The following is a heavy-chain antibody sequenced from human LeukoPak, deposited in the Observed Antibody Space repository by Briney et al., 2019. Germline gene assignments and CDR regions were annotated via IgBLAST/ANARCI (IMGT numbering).Heavy chain of an antibody. CDR3: VKDRSSGYYIFDY. J-gene: IGHJ4*02. D-gene: IGHD3-22*01. V-gene: IGHV3-30*02. CDR2: IRYDGSKK. Sequence: GGSLRLSCAASGFTFSDYGMHWVRQAPGKGLEWVAFIRYDGSKKYYADSVKGRFIISRDNSKNTLYVQMNSLTVEDTALYYCVKDRSSGYYIFDYWGQGTLVTVSS. CDR1: GFTFSDYG.